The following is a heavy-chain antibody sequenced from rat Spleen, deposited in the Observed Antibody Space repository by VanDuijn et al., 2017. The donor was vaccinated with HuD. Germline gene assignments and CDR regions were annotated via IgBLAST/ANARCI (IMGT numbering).Heavy chain of an antibody. CDR2: ITYDGDAT. CDR3: TTVGRTGY. V-gene: IGHV5-20*01. CDR1: GFTFSDYY. Sequence: EVQLVESGGGLVQPGRSLNLSCAASGFTFSDYYMAWVRQAPTTGLEWVASITYDGDATYYRDSVKGRLTISRDNAKSSLYLQMDSLRSEDTASYYCTTVGRTGYWGQGVMVIVSS. J-gene: IGHJ2*01. D-gene: IGHD4-1*01.